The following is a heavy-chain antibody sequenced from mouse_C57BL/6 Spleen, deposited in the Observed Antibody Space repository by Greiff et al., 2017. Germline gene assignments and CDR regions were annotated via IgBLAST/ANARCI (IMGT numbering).Heavy chain of an antibody. CDR3: VRHAGEVTTMDWYFDV. V-gene: IGHV10-1*01. CDR1: GFGFNTYA. Sequence: DVMLVESGGGLVQPKGSLKLSCAASGFGFNTYAMNWVRQAPGKGLEWVARIRSKSNNYATYYADSVKDRFTISRDDSESMLYLQMNNLKTEDTAMYYCVRHAGEVTTMDWYFDVWGTGTTVTVSS. J-gene: IGHJ1*03. CDR2: IRSKSNNYAT. D-gene: IGHD2-1*01.